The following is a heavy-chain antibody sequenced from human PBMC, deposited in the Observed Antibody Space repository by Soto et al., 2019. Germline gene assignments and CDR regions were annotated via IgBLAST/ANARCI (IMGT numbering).Heavy chain of an antibody. D-gene: IGHD1-26*01. J-gene: IGHJ4*02. Sequence: GGTLRLSCAASGFTFSSYGMHWVRQAPGKGLEWVAVIWYDGSNKYYADSVKGRFTISRDNSKNTLYLQMNSLRAEDTAVYYCARENTPGQWELAYWGQGTLVTVSS. V-gene: IGHV3-33*01. CDR2: IWYDGSNK. CDR1: GFTFSSYG. CDR3: ARENTPGQWELAY.